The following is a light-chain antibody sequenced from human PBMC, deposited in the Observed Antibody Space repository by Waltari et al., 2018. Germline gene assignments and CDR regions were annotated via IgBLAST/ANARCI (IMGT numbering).Light chain of an antibody. CDR3: SSYAGSYTVV. J-gene: IGLJ2*01. CDR2: DVT. Sequence: QSALTQPRSVSGSPGQSVTISCTGTSSDVGGYNYVYWYQQHPGKAPKLMIYDVTKRPSGVPDRFSGSKSGNTASLTISGLQAEDEADYYCSSYAGSYTVVFGGGTKLTVL. V-gene: IGLV2-11*01. CDR1: SSDVGGYNY.